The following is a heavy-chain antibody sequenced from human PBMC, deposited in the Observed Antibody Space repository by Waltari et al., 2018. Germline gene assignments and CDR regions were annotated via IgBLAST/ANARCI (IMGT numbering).Heavy chain of an antibody. CDR2: IYPGNGDT. Sequence: QVHLVQSGAEVKRPGASVKVSCKTSGYTFTNYAMHWVRQAPGQRLEWMGWIYPGNGDTKYSQKFQGRVTMTRDTSANTAYMELSSLTSEDTAVYFCARNIVHTIYLDYWGQGTLVTVSS. CDR1: GYTFTNYA. CDR3: ARNIVHTIYLDY. J-gene: IGHJ4*02. V-gene: IGHV1-3*01. D-gene: IGHD5-12*01.